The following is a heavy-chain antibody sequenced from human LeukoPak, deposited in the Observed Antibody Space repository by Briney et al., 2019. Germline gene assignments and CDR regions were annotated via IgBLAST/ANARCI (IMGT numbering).Heavy chain of an antibody. CDR2: IYYSGST. Sequence: SETLSLTCTVSGGSISSYYWSWIRQPPGKGLEWIGYIYYSGSTNYNPFLKSRVTISVDTSKNQFSLKLRSVTAADTAVYYCVGSSRRGAFDIWGQGTMVTVSS. CDR3: VGSSRRGAFDI. V-gene: IGHV4-59*01. CDR1: GGSISSYY. D-gene: IGHD1-26*01. J-gene: IGHJ3*02.